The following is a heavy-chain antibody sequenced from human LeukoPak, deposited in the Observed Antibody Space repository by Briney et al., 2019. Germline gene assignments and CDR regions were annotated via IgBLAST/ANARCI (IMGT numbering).Heavy chain of an antibody. Sequence: ASVKVSCKASGYTFTGYHMHWVRQAPGQGLEWMGRINTKNGDTDYPQNFQGRVTMTRDTSINTAYMELRRLRSDDTAMYYCAVLVVIAAADDAFDIWGQGTMVTVSP. V-gene: IGHV1-2*06. CDR3: AVLVVIAAADDAFDI. CDR1: GYTFTGYH. D-gene: IGHD2-15*01. J-gene: IGHJ3*02. CDR2: INTKNGDT.